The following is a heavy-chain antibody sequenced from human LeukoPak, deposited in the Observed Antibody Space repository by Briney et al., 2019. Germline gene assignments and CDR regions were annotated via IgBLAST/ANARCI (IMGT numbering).Heavy chain of an antibody. Sequence: PGRSLRLSCAASGFTFSSYDMHWVRQAPGKGLEWVAVISSDGGSKYYADSVKGRFTISRDNSRNTLYLHMNSLRPEDTAVYYCAKENTGDFDYWGQGTLVTVSS. V-gene: IGHV3-30*18. CDR2: ISSDGGSK. CDR1: GFTFSSYD. CDR3: AKENTGDFDY. D-gene: IGHD3-10*01. J-gene: IGHJ4*02.